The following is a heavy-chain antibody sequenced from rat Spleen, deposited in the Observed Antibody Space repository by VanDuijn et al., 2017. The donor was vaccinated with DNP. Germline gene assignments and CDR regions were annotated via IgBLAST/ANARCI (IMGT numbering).Heavy chain of an antibody. Sequence: EVQLVESGGDLVQPGRSLKLSCAASGFTFSKYGMAWVRQAPTQGLEWVASISYDGTRTYYRASVKGRFTISRANAKNTLYLQMNSLRSEDITTYYCAKGDYESQGLDYWGQGVLVTVSS. CDR2: ISYDGTRT. CDR1: GFTFSKYG. J-gene: IGHJ2*01. D-gene: IGHD1-7*01. CDR3: AKGDYESQGLDY. V-gene: IGHV5-29*01.